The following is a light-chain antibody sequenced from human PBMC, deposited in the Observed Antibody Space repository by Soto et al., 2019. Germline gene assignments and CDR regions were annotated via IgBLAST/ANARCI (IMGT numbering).Light chain of an antibody. V-gene: IGLV2-14*01. CDR3: SSYTTRTTLDV. CDR1: SSDVGGYNY. CDR2: EVS. Sequence: QSVLAQPASVSGPPGQSITISCTGTSSDVGGYNYVSWYQQHPGKAPKLMIYEVSNRPSGVSNRFSGSKSGDTASLTISGLQAEDEADYYCSSYTTRTTLDVFGTGTKVTVL. J-gene: IGLJ1*01.